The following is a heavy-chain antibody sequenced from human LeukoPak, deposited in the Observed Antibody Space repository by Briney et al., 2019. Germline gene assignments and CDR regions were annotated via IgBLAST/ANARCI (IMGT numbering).Heavy chain of an antibody. CDR3: TRHTTAAAGIFDY. J-gene: IGHJ4*02. D-gene: IGHD6-13*01. Sequence: GGSLKLSCAASGFXFSGSAMHWVRQASGKGLEWVGRIRSKANSYATAYAASVKGRFTISRDDSKNTAYLQMNSLKTEDTAVYYCTRHTTAAAGIFDYWGQGTLVTVSS. V-gene: IGHV3-73*01. CDR1: GFXFSGSA. CDR2: IRSKANSYAT.